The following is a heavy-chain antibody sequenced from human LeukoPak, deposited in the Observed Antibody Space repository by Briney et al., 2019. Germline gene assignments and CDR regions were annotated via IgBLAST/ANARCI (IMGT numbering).Heavy chain of an antibody. CDR1: GFTFSSYA. V-gene: IGHV3-23*01. CDR2: ISGSGGST. CDR3: AKDRLSIVVVPAAIDFDY. Sequence: GGSLRLSCAAPGFTFSSYAMSWVRQAPGKGLEWVSAISGSGGSTYYADSVKGRFTISRDNSKNTLYLQMYSLRAEDTAVYYCAKDRLSIVVVPAAIDFDYWGQGTLVTVSS. D-gene: IGHD2-2*01. J-gene: IGHJ4*02.